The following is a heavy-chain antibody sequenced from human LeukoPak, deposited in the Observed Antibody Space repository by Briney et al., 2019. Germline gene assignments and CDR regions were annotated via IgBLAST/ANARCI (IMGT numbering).Heavy chain of an antibody. CDR1: GFTFSSYW. CDR3: ARVGNYYDSSGNPYYFDY. J-gene: IGHJ4*02. Sequence: GGSLRLSCAASGFTFSSYWMSWVRQVPGKGLEWAANIKQDGSEKYYVDSVKGRFTISRDNAKNSLYLQMNSLRAEDTAVYYCARVGNYYDSSGNPYYFDYWGQGTLVTVSS. V-gene: IGHV3-7*01. D-gene: IGHD3-22*01. CDR2: IKQDGSEK.